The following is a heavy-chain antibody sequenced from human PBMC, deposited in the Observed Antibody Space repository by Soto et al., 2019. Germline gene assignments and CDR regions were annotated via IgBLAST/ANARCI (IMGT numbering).Heavy chain of an antibody. CDR3: ARDLLYCRGVSCYNRGDPWFDP. V-gene: IGHV1-69*05. Sequence: SVKVSCKASGGTFSSYAISWVRQAPGQGLEWMGIINPIIGTTNYAQKFQGRVTLTTDESTSTAYMELSSLRSEDTAVYYCARDLLYCRGVSCYNRGDPWFDPWGQGTLVTVSS. CDR2: INPIIGTT. D-gene: IGHD2-15*01. J-gene: IGHJ5*02. CDR1: GGTFSSYA.